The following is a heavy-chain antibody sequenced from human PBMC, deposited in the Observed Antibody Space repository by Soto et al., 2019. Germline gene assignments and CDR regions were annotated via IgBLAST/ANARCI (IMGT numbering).Heavy chain of an antibody. V-gene: IGHV3-48*01. CDR3: ARDYSGYRSSWHSFDH. D-gene: IGHD6-13*01. CDR1: GFNLYSYS. CDR2: ISGSSGTI. Sequence: EVPLVESGGGLVQPGGSLRLSCAASGFNLYSYSMNWVRQAPGKGLEWVSYISGSSGTIYYAGSVKGRFTISWDNDKNSLYLHMSSLRADDTAVYYCARDYSGYRSSWHSFDHWGQGTLVTVSS. J-gene: IGHJ4*02.